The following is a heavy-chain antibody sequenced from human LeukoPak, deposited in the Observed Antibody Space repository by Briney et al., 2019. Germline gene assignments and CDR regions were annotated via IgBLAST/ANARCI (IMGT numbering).Heavy chain of an antibody. CDR2: ISGDGTRT. CDR1: GFSFSSYA. D-gene: IGHD3-16*01. V-gene: IGHV3-23*01. Sequence: GGSLRLSWAASGFSFSSYAITWARKAPVKGLEWVSAISGDGTRTYYADSVKGRFTISRDNSKNTLYLEMSSLRVEDTAIYYCAKWPEGAMDYFDYWGQGTLVTVSS. J-gene: IGHJ4*02. CDR3: AKWPEGAMDYFDY.